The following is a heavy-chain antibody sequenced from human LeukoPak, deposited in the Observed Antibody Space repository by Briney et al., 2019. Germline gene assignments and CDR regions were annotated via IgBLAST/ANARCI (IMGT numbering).Heavy chain of an antibody. CDR2: INHSGST. CDR3: ARGRNDSSPGEGWFDP. D-gene: IGHD6-6*01. V-gene: IGHV4-34*01. J-gene: IGHJ5*02. CDR1: GGSFSGYY. Sequence: PSETLSLTCAVYGGSFSGYYRSWIRQPPGKGLEWIGEINHSGSTNYNPSLKSRVTISVDTSKNQFSLKLSSVTAADTAVYYCARGRNDSSPGEGWFDPWGQGTLVTVSS.